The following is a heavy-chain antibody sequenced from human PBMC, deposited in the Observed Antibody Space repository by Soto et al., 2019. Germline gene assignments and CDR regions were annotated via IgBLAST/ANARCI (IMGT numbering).Heavy chain of an antibody. Sequence: QVQLQQWGAGLLKPSETLSLTCAVYGGSFSGYYWSWIRQPPGKGLEWIGEINHSGSTNYNPSLKTRVTISVDTSKNQFSRKLSSVTAADTAVYYCARGRRIAAAGFDYWGQGTLVTVSS. CDR1: GGSFSGYY. V-gene: IGHV4-34*01. CDR3: ARGRRIAAAGFDY. J-gene: IGHJ4*02. CDR2: INHSGST. D-gene: IGHD6-13*01.